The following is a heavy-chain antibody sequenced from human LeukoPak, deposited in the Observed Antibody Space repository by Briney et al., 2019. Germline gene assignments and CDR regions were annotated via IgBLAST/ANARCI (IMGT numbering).Heavy chain of an antibody. CDR2: IYHSGST. J-gene: IGHJ4*02. CDR3: ARVAYSSSSPHFDY. CDR1: GGSISSGGYY. V-gene: IGHV4-30-2*01. D-gene: IGHD6-6*01. Sequence: SQTLSLTCTVSGGSISSGGYYWSWIRQHPGKGLEWIGYIYHSGSTYYNPSLKSRVTISVDRSKNQFSLKLSSVTAADTAVYYCARVAYSSSSPHFDYWGQGTLVTVSS.